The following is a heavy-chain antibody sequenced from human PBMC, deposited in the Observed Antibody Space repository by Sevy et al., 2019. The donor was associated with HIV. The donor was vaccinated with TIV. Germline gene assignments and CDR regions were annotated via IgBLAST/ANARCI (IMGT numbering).Heavy chain of an antibody. Sequence: TESLSLTCTVSGASISSSGYYWGWIRQPPGNGMEWIASINYSGITFYNPSLKSRVTISADTSKNQFSLRLRSVTAADSTIYFCVGAKLTYTNGWHYLDYWGQGTVVTVSS. J-gene: IGHJ4*02. CDR3: VGAKLTYTNGWHYLDY. D-gene: IGHD6-25*01. CDR1: GASISSSGYY. V-gene: IGHV4-39*01. CDR2: INYSGIT.